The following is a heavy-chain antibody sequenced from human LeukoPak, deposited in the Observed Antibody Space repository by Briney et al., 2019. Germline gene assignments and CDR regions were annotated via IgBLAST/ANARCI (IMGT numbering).Heavy chain of an antibody. CDR3: ARGQTVDYGMDV. V-gene: IGHV3-23*01. D-gene: IGHD1-14*01. CDR1: GFTFSNYA. Sequence: GGSLRLSCAASGFTFSNYAMSWVRQAPGQGLEWVSAITGSGDGPYYAASVKGRFTISRDNSRNTLFLQMSSLRAEDTAMYYCARGQTVDYGMDVWGQGTTVTVSS. J-gene: IGHJ6*02. CDR2: ITGSGDGP.